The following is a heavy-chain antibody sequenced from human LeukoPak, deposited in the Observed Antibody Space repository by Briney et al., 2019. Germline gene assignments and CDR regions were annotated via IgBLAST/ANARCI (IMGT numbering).Heavy chain of an antibody. J-gene: IGHJ4*02. CDR2: ISSSGSTI. CDR1: GFIFSRYS. V-gene: IGHV3-48*01. Sequence: PGGSLRLSCAASGFIFSRYSMNWVRQAPGKGLEWVSYISSSGSTIYYADPVKGRFTISRDNAKNSLYLQMNSLRAEDTAVYYCAVLTYQLLDYYFDYWGQGTLVTVSS. CDR3: AVLTYQLLDYYFDY. D-gene: IGHD2-2*01.